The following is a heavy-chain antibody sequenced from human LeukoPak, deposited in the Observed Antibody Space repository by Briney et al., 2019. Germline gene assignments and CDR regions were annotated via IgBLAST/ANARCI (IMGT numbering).Heavy chain of an antibody. CDR2: IIPILGIA. CDR1: GGTFSSYA. Sequence: SVKVSCKASGGTFSSYAISWVRQAPGQGLEWMGRIIPILGIANSAQKFQGRVTITADKSTSTAYMELSSLRSEDTAVYYCAAAVAYWYFDLWGRGTLVTVSS. V-gene: IGHV1-69*04. D-gene: IGHD6-19*01. J-gene: IGHJ2*01. CDR3: AAAVAYWYFDL.